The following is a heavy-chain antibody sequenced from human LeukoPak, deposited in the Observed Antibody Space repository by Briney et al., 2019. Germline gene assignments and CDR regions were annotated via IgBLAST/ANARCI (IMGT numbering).Heavy chain of an antibody. V-gene: IGHV3-30*03. Sequence: GGSLRLSCAASGFTFSSYGMHWVRQAPGKGLEWVAVISYDGSNKYYADSVKGRFTISRDNSKNTLYLQMNSLRAEDTAVYHCAREEPVTVCFDNWGQGTLVTVSS. CDR2: ISYDGSNK. D-gene: IGHD2-21*02. CDR3: AREEPVTVCFDN. J-gene: IGHJ4*02. CDR1: GFTFSSYG.